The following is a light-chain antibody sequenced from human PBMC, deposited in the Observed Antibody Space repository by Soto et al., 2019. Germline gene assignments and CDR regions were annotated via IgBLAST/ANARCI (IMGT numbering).Light chain of an antibody. Sequence: IPLPPSPSSLSASVGDRVTITSRASQSISTYLNWYQQKPGKAPKLLSYPASSLQSGVPSRFSGSGSGTDFTLTISSLQPEDFAIYYCQQSYSTAITFGQGTRLEIK. J-gene: IGKJ5*01. V-gene: IGKV1-39*01. CDR2: PAS. CDR1: QSISTY. CDR3: QQSYSTAIT.